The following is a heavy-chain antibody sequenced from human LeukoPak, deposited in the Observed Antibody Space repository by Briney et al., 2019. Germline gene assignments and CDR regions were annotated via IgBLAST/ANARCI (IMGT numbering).Heavy chain of an antibody. V-gene: IGHV3-23*01. Sequence: GGSLRLSCAASGFTFSSYAMSWVRQDPGKGLEWVSAISGSGGSTYYADSVKGRFTISRDNSKNTLYLQMNSLRAEDTAVYYCAKPGDCSGGSCYSGYWGQGTLVTVSS. CDR3: AKPGDCSGGSCYSGY. CDR1: GFTFSSYA. J-gene: IGHJ4*02. D-gene: IGHD2-15*01. CDR2: ISGSGGST.